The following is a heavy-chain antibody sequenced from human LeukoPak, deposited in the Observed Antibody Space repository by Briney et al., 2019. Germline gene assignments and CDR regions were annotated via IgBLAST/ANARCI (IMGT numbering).Heavy chain of an antibody. D-gene: IGHD3-16*01. CDR3: AAGDYWYFDL. CDR1: GYTLTSYG. V-gene: IGHV1-18*01. CDR2: ISAYNGNT. J-gene: IGHJ2*01. Sequence: ASVKVPCKASGYTLTSYGIGWVRQAPGQGLEWMGWISAYNGNTNYAQKLQGRVTMTTDTSTSTAYMELRSLRSDDTAVYYCAAGDYWYFDLWGRGTLVTVSS.